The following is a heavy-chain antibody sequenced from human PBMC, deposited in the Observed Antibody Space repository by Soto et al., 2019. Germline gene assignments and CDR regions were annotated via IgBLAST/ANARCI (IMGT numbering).Heavy chain of an antibody. Sequence: QVQLVQSGAEVKKPGSSVKVSCKASGGTFSSYAISWVRQAPGQGLEWMGGIIPIFGTADYAQKFQGRVTIPAEESTSTAYMGLSSLSSEDTAVYYCASHSSLRGYCISTSCYGYYYGMDVWGQGTTVTVSS. CDR3: ASHSSLRGYCISTSCYGYYYGMDV. CDR1: GGTFSSYA. V-gene: IGHV1-69*12. J-gene: IGHJ6*02. CDR2: IIPIFGTA. D-gene: IGHD2-2*01.